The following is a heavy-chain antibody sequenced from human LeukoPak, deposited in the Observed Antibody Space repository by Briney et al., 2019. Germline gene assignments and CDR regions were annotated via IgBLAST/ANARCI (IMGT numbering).Heavy chain of an antibody. J-gene: IGHJ4*02. D-gene: IGHD6-6*01. CDR1: GYTFTSYD. CDR3: ATLSQQLVVDY. Sequence: ASVKVSCKASGYTFTSYDINWVRQATGQGLEWMGWMNPNSGNTGYAQKFQGRVTITTDESTSTAYMELSSLRSEDTAVYYCATLSQQLVVDYWGQGTLVTVSS. CDR2: MNPNSGNT. V-gene: IGHV1-8*01.